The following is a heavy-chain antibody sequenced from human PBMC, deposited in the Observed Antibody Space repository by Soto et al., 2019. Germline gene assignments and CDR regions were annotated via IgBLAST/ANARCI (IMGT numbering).Heavy chain of an antibody. CDR2: MNPDSGHT. Sequence: QVQLVQSGAEVKKPGASVKVSCKASGYTFTSYDINWVRQATGQGPEWMGWMNPDSGHTGYARKFRDRISMARNTSITTAYMELTSLRSDDTAICYCARGRVRYSSSNYVAPWGRGTLVTVSS. D-gene: IGHD6-6*01. CDR3: ARGRVRYSSSNYVAP. J-gene: IGHJ5*02. CDR1: GYTFTSYD. V-gene: IGHV1-8*01.